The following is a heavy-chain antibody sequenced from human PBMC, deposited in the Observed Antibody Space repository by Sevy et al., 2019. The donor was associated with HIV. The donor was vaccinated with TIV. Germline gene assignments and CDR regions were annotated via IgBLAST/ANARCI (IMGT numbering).Heavy chain of an antibody. V-gene: IGHV3-21*01. J-gene: IGHJ5*02. CDR1: GFTFSIYT. CDR2: ISSSSSYI. D-gene: IGHD3-10*01. CDR3: ARSLGNYYGSGTYQEDWFDP. Sequence: GGSLRLSCAASGFTFSIYTMNWVRQAPGKGLEWVSSISSSSSYIYYTDSVKGRFSISRDNAKNALFLQMNSLRAEDTAVYYCARSLGNYYGSGTYQEDWFDPWGQGTLVTVPS.